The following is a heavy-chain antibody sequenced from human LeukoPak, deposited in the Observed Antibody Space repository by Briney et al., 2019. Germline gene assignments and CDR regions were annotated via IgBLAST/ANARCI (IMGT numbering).Heavy chain of an antibody. Sequence: GGSLRLSCAASGFTFDDYAMHWVRQAPGKGLEWVSGISWNSGSIGYADSVKGRFTISRDNAKNSLYLQMNSLRAEDTALYYCAKSGYSSGWPAGMDVWGQGTTVTVSS. D-gene: IGHD6-19*01. V-gene: IGHV3-9*01. CDR2: ISWNSGSI. CDR1: GFTFDDYA. CDR3: AKSGYSSGWPAGMDV. J-gene: IGHJ6*02.